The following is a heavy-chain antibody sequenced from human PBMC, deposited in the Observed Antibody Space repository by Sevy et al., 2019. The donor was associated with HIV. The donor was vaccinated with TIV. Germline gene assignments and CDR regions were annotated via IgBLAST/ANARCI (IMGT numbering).Heavy chain of an antibody. CDR3: ARESSHDFWSGYWGYLDY. V-gene: IGHV3-33*01. CDR1: GFTFSSHG. CDR2: IWYDGSNI. J-gene: IGHJ4*02. D-gene: IGHD3-3*01. Sequence: GGSLRLSCAASGFTFSSHGMHWVRQAPGKGPEWVAVIWYDGSNIYYADSAKGRFTISRDNSKNKLYLQMYSLRPEDMAVYYCARESSHDFWSGYWGYLDYWGQGTLVTVSS.